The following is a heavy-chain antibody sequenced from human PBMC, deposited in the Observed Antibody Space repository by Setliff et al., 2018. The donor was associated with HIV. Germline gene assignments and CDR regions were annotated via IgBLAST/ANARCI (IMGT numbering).Heavy chain of an antibody. V-gene: IGHV3-23*01. D-gene: IGHD3-22*01. CDR1: GFTLSDYY. CDR2: IGNTGTSS. J-gene: IGHJ4*02. CDR3: VRDSYSFYDGTYSYFPLDS. Sequence: GGSLRLSCVASGFTLSDYYMAWVRQAPGKGLEWVSSIGNTGTSSYYADSVKGRFTISRDTSKNSLFLEMTSLRGEDTAIYYCVRDSYSFYDGTYSYFPLDSWGQGSLVTVSS.